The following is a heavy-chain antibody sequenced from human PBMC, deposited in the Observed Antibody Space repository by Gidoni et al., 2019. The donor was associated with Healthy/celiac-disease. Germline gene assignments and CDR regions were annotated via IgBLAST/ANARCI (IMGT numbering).Heavy chain of an antibody. Sequence: QVQLQESGPGLVKPSETLSLTCTVSGGSISSYYGSWIRQPPGKGLEWIGYIYYSGSTNYNPSLKSRVTISVDTSKNQFSLKLSSVTAADTAVYYCARDLTYYYDSSGHVRAFDIWGQGTMVTVSS. CDR3: ARDLTYYYDSSGHVRAFDI. J-gene: IGHJ3*02. V-gene: IGHV4-59*01. CDR1: GGSISSYY. CDR2: IYYSGST. D-gene: IGHD3-22*01.